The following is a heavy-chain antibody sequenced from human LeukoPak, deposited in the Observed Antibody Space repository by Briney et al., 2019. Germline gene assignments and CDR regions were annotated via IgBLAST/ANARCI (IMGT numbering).Heavy chain of an antibody. D-gene: IGHD2-2*02. CDR2: ISSSSSYI. CDR3: ARGYCSSTSCYTVWFDP. CDR1: GFTFSSYS. V-gene: IGHV3-21*01. Sequence: PGGSLRLSCAASGFTFSSYSMNWVRQAPGKGLEWVSSISSSSSYIYYADSVKGRFTISRDNAKNSLYLQMNSLRAEDTAVYYCARGYCSSTSCYTVWFDPWGQGTLVTVSS. J-gene: IGHJ5*02.